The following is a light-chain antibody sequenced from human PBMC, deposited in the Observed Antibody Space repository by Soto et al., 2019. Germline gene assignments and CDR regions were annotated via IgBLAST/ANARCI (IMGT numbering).Light chain of an antibody. V-gene: IGLV3-21*04. Sequence: LTQPPSVSVAPGETASITCGGNNIGSKSVHWYQQKPGQAPALVISYDSARPSGIPERFSGSNSGSTATLTISGVEAGDEADYYCQVWDGASDRPVFGGGTKLTVL. CDR2: YDS. CDR3: QVWDGASDRPV. CDR1: NIGSKS. J-gene: IGLJ2*01.